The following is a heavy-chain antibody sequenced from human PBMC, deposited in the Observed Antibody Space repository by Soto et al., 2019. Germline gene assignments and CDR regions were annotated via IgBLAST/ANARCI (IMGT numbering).Heavy chain of an antibody. Sequence: GGSLRLCCAACGFSVRSYGMHGVRQAPGKGLEWVAVISYDGSNKYYADSVKGRFTISRDNSKNTLYLQMNSLRAEDTAVYYCAKDYMIVVVQYYFDYWGQGTLVTVSS. CDR2: ISYDGSNK. J-gene: IGHJ4*02. V-gene: IGHV3-30*18. CDR1: GFSVRSYG. D-gene: IGHD3-22*01. CDR3: AKDYMIVVVQYYFDY.